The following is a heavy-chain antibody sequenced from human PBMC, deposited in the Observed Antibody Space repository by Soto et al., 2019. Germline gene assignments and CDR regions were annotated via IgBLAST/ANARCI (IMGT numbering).Heavy chain of an antibody. Sequence: DAELVESGGGMVEPGGSLRLSCVAAGFSISDHFMYWVRQAPGKGLEWMGRSRKKDKTYTTEYDASVRGRSTISRDDGKNSVFLQMNSLKAEDTAVSSCVRDRVGRIGYDVWGQGSLVTVAS. V-gene: IGHV3-72*01. D-gene: IGHD1-26*01. CDR1: GFSISDHF. CDR3: VRDRVGRIGYDV. CDR2: SRKKDKTYTT. J-gene: IGHJ4*02.